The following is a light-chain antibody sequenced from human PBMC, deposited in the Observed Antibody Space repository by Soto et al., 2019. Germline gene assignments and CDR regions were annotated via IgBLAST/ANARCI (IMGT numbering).Light chain of an antibody. V-gene: IGKV1-5*01. CDR2: DAS. CDR3: NQRRT. J-gene: IGKJ1*01. CDR1: QSISSW. Sequence: DIQMTQSPSTLSSAVGDRVTITCRASQSISSWLAWYQQKPGKAPKLLIYDASSLESGVPSRFSGSGSGTEFTLTISSLQTDDFANYYCNQRRTFGQGTKVDIX.